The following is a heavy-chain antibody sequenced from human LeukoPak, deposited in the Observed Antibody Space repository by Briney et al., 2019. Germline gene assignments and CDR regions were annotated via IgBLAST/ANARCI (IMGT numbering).Heavy chain of an antibody. Sequence: PGGSLRLSCAASGFTFSSYSMNWVRQAPGKGLEWVSSISSSSSYIYYADSVKGRFTISRDNAKKSLYLQMNSLRAEDTAVYFCARAAMYGILIREFDYWGQGTPVTVSS. J-gene: IGHJ4*02. CDR2: ISSSSSYI. D-gene: IGHD3-10*01. CDR1: GFTFSSYS. CDR3: ARAAMYGILIREFDY. V-gene: IGHV3-21*01.